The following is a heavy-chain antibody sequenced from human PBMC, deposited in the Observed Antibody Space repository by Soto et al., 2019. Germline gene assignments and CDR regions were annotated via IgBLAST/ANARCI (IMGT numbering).Heavy chain of an antibody. V-gene: IGHV3-30*19. CDR2: ISYDGSNK. J-gene: IGHJ4*02. Sequence: PVVSLRLSCAASGCTFSSYGMHWVRQAPGKGLEWVAVISYDGSNKYYADSVKGRFTISRDNSKNTLYLQMNSLRAEDTAVYYCARDRVGIQLWLFYYWGQGTLVTVSS. D-gene: IGHD5-18*01. CDR3: ARDRVGIQLWLFYY. CDR1: GCTFSSYG.